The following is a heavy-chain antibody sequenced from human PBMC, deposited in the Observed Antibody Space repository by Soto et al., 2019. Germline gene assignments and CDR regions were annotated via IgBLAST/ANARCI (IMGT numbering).Heavy chain of an antibody. CDR1: GFTFSDYW. V-gene: IGHV3-74*01. CDR3: ARGGRGYYYVDV. CDR2: IKGDASTT. Sequence: EVQLVESGGGLVQPGGSLRLSCEASGFTFSDYWIHWVRQAQGKGLVWLSRIKGDASTTNYADSVMGRFTVSRDNARNTVYLQMNSLRAEDTAVYYCARGGRGYYYVDVWGKGITVTVSS. J-gene: IGHJ6*03.